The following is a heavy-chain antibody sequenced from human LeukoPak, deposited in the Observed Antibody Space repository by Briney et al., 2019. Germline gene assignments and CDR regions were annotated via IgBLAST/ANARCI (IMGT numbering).Heavy chain of an antibody. CDR2: IYTSEST. Sequence: SETLSLTCTVSGGSISSYYWSWIRQPAGKGLEWIGRIYTSESTNYNPSLKSRVTMSVDTSKNQFSLKLSSVTAADTAVYYCAAWYSGSYSGWFDPWGQGALVTVSS. J-gene: IGHJ5*02. CDR3: AAWYSGSYSGWFDP. D-gene: IGHD1-26*01. CDR1: GGSISSYY. V-gene: IGHV4-4*07.